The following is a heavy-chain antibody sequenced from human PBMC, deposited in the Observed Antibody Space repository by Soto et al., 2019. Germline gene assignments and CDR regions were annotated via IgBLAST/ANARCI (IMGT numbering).Heavy chain of an antibody. V-gene: IGHV5-51*01. CDR1: GYSFTSYW. J-gene: IGHJ3*02. Sequence: GESLKISCKGSGYSFTSYWIGWVRQMPGKGLEWMGIIYPGDSDTRYSPSFQGQVTISADKSISTAYLQWSSLKASDTAMYYCARQQDPGGNSNAFDIWGQGTMVTVSS. CDR3: ARQQDPGGNSNAFDI. D-gene: IGHD1-20*01. CDR2: IYPGDSDT.